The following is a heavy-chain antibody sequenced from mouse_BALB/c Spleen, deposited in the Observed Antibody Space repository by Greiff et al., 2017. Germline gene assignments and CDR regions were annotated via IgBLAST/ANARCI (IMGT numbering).Heavy chain of an antibody. Sequence: EAKLLESGPGLVKPSQSLSLTCTVTGYSITSDYAWNWIRQFPGNKLGWMGYISYSGSTSYNPSLKSRISITRDTSKNQFFLQLNSVTTEDTATYDCARGYGNSYAMDYWGQGTSVTVSS. CDR2: ISYSGST. D-gene: IGHD2-10*02. CDR1: GYSITSDYA. CDR3: ARGYGNSYAMDY. V-gene: IGHV3-2*02. J-gene: IGHJ4*01.